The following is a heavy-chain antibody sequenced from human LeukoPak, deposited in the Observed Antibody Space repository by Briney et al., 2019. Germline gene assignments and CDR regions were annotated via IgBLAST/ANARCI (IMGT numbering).Heavy chain of an antibody. V-gene: IGHV5-10-1*01. J-gene: IGHJ5*02. CDR3: ARHSSVLNSFDP. D-gene: IGHD3-22*01. Sequence: GESLQISSQGSGYSFTSYWIGWVRPMPGKGLEWMGRIDPGDSQTNYSPSFQGHVTISADKSISTAYLQWSSLKASDTAMYYCARHSSVLNSFDPWGQGTLVTVSS. CDR1: GYSFTSYW. CDR2: IDPGDSQT.